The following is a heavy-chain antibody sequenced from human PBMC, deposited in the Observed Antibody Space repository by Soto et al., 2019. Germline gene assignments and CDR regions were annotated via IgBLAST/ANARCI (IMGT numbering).Heavy chain of an antibody. V-gene: IGHV3-23*01. CDR3: ASFCSGGSCSYGMDA. J-gene: IGHJ6*02. Sequence: PGWSVRLSCAASGFTFSNYAMSWVRQAPGKGLEWVSAISGNGGSTYYADSVKGRFTISRDNSKDTLYLQMNSLRAEDTAVYYCASFCSGGSCSYGMDAWGQGTTVTVSS. CDR1: GFTFSNYA. CDR2: ISGNGGST. D-gene: IGHD2-15*01.